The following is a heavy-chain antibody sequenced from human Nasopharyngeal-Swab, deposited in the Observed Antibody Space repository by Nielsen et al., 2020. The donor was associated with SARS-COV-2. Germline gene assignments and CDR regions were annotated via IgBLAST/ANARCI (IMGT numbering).Heavy chain of an antibody. CDR2: ISGSGGST. J-gene: IGHJ3*02. D-gene: IGHD3-3*01. CDR1: GFTFSSYA. Sequence: GGSLRLSCAASGFTFSSYAMSWVHQAPGKGLGWVSAISGSGGSTYYADSVKGRFTISRDNSKNTLYLQMNSLRAEDTAVYYCAKDRRIKYDFWSGSRSDSFDIWGQGTMVTVSS. CDR3: AKDRRIKYDFWSGSRSDSFDI. V-gene: IGHV3-23*01.